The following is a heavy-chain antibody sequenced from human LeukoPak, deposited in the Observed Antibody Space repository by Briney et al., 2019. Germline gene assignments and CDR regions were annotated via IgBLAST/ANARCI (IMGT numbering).Heavy chain of an antibody. J-gene: IGHJ4*02. D-gene: IGHD6-6*01. CDR1: GFTFDDYA. V-gene: IGHV3-9*01. CDR3: AKDPYIAATYYFDY. Sequence: PGRSLRLSCAASGFTFDDYAMHWVRQAPGKGLEWVSCISWNSGSIGYADSVKGRFTISRDNAKNSLYLQMNSLRAGDTALYYCAKDPYIAATYYFDYWGQGTLVTVSS. CDR2: ISWNSGSI.